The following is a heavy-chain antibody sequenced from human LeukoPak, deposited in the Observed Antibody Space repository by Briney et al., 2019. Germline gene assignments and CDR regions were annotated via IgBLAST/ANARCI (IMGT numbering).Heavy chain of an antibody. CDR2: ISSSSSTI. J-gene: IGHJ3*02. CDR3: ASSYYYDRSGYYFVKVHHAFDI. D-gene: IGHD3-22*01. CDR1: GFTFSSYS. V-gene: IGHV3-48*04. Sequence: GGSLRLSCAASGFTFSSYSVNWVRQSAGKGLEWGSYISSSSSTIYYADSVKGRFPLSRDNAKNPLYLQMNSLSAEDTPVYSCASSYYYDRSGYYFVKVHHAFDISGQGTMVTVSS.